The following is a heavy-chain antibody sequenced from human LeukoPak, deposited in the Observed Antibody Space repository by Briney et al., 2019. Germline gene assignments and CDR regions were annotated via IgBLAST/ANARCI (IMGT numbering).Heavy chain of an antibody. V-gene: IGHV4-39*02. D-gene: IGHD2-15*01. Sequence: SETLSLTCTVSGGSISSSSYYWGWIRQPPGKGLEWIGSIYYSGSTYYNPSLKSRVTISVDTSKNQFSLKLSSVTAADTAVYYCAGESVEYCSGGSCYGYFDYWGQGTLVTVSS. J-gene: IGHJ4*02. CDR1: GGSISSSSYY. CDR2: IYYSGST. CDR3: AGESVEYCSGGSCYGYFDY.